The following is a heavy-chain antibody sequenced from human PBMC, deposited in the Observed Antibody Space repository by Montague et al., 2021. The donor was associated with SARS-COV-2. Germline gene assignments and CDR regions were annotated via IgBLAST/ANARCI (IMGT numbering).Heavy chain of an antibody. CDR1: GGSFSGYY. J-gene: IGHJ6*02. CDR2: INHSGST. D-gene: IGHD2-2*01. Sequence: SETLSLTCAVYGGSFSGYYWSWIRKPPGKGLERIGEINHSGSTNYNPSLKSRVTISVDTSRNQFSLKLSFVTAADTAVYYCARVRAVPAAMRIFSLGRSYYGMDVWGQGTTVTVSS. CDR3: ARVRAVPAAMRIFSLGRSYYGMDV. V-gene: IGHV4-34*01.